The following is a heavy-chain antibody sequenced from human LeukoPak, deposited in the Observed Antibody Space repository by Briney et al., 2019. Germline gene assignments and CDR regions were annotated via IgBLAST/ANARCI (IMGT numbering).Heavy chain of an antibody. CDR1: GFTFSTYV. J-gene: IGHJ4*02. V-gene: IGHV3-33*01. CDR2: IWFDGSNK. CDR3: AREVVEGSGPLDLYY. Sequence: GGSLRHSCAASGFTFSTYVMHWVRQAPGKGLEWVANIWFDGSNKYYSDSVKGRFTISRDNSKNTLYLQMNSLRAEDTAVYYCAREVVEGSGPLDLYYWGQGTLVTVSS. D-gene: IGHD6-19*01.